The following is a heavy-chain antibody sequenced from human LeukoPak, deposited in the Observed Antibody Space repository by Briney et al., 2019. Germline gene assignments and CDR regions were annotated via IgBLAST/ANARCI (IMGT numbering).Heavy chain of an antibody. J-gene: IGHJ4*02. CDR2: SYYSSST. CDR3: ARHAGGISATGTRPFDY. D-gene: IGHD6-13*01. Sequence: WETLSLTCTVSGSSFSSSTYHWGWIPQPPGKALDWIGSSYYSSSTYYNPCLKSRVTMSVDTSKNQFSLKLSSVTAADTAVYYCARHAGGISATGTRPFDYWGQGTLVTVSS. CDR1: GSSFSSSTYH. V-gene: IGHV4-39*01.